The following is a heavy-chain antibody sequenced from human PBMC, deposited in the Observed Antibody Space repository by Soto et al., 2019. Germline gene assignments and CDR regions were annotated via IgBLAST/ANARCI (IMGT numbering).Heavy chain of an antibody. Sequence: LSLTCAVSGGSINSDGYSWSWIRQPPGKGLEWIGYIYHSVNTYYNSSLKSRVTISVDRSKNQFSLKLTSVTAADTAVYYCARGFPYYYGSGTYYNWFDPWGQGTLVTVSS. D-gene: IGHD3-10*01. V-gene: IGHV4-30-2*01. J-gene: IGHJ5*02. CDR2: IYHSVNT. CDR1: GGSINSDGYS. CDR3: ARGFPYYYGSGTYYNWFDP.